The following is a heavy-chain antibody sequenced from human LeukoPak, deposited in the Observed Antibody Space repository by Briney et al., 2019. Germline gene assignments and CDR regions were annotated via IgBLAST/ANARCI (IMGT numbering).Heavy chain of an antibody. CDR2: INHSGST. CDR3: ARGPRIXMIXVVILXNHAFDI. J-gene: IGHJ3*02. Sequence: SETLSLTCAVYGGSFSGYYCSWIRQPPGKGLEWIGEINHSGSTNYNPSLKSRVTISVDTPKTQFPLKLSSVTAADTAVYYCARGPRIXMIXVVILXNHAFDIWGQGTMVTVSS. V-gene: IGHV4-34*01. CDR1: GGSFSGYY. D-gene: IGHD3-22*01.